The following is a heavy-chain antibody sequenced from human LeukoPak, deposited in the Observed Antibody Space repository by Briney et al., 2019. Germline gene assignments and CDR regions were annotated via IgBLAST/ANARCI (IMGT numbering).Heavy chain of an antibody. J-gene: IGHJ6*02. Sequence: PGGSLRLSCAASGFTFSSYGMHWVRQAPGKGLEWVAVISYDGRNKYYADSVKGRFTISRDNSKNTLYLQMNSLRAEDTAVYYCAKQQGYGHVYYYGMDVWGQGTTVTVSS. D-gene: IGHD5-18*01. V-gene: IGHV3-30*18. CDR1: GFTFSSYG. CDR2: ISYDGRNK. CDR3: AKQQGYGHVYYYGMDV.